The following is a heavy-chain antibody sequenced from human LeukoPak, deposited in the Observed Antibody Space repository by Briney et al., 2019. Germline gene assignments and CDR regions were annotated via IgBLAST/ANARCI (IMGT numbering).Heavy chain of an antibody. CDR2: MNPNSGST. Sequence: ASVEVSCKASGYSFISYDINWVRQATGQGLEWLGWMNPNSGSTGYAQNFQGRVSMTRDTSISTAYMELSNLGSEDTAVYYCARNLARTGDFGYWGQGTLVTVSS. CDR1: GYSFISYD. D-gene: IGHD5-12*01. J-gene: IGHJ4*02. V-gene: IGHV1-8*01. CDR3: ARNLARTGDFGY.